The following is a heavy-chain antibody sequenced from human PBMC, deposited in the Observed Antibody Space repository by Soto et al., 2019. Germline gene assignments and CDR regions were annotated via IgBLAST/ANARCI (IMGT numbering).Heavy chain of an antibody. CDR1: GFTFNSYG. CDR2: ISHDGSKT. Sequence: GGSLRLSCAASGFTFNSYGIHWVRQAPGEGLEWVAVISHDGSKTNYPDSVKGRVTISRDNSKDTVYLQMNSLRAEDTAVYYCAKGRLRYFDWLLTYWGQGTLVTVSS. CDR3: AKGRLRYFDWLLTY. D-gene: IGHD3-9*01. V-gene: IGHV3-30*18. J-gene: IGHJ4*02.